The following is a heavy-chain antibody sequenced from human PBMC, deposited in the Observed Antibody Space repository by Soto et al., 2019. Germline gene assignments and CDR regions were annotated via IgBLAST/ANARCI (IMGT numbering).Heavy chain of an antibody. Sequence: SETLSLTCTVSGGFISDFYWSWIRQPPGKGLEWIGYIYYSGSTNYNPSLKSRVTISVDTSKNQFSLNLRSMSPADTVVYYCARVGGLAARTFDYWGPGTLVTVSS. D-gene: IGHD6-6*01. J-gene: IGHJ4*02. CDR2: IYYSGST. CDR3: ARVGGLAARTFDY. V-gene: IGHV4-59*01. CDR1: GGFISDFY.